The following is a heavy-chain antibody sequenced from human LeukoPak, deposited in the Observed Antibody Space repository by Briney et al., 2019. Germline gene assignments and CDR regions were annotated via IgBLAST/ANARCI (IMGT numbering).Heavy chain of an antibody. CDR3: AKDHLPGIVVADRDY. D-gene: IGHD6-19*01. V-gene: IGHV3-23*01. J-gene: IGHJ4*02. CDR2: ISGSGGTT. CDR1: GFIFSRYG. Sequence: GGSLRLSCVASGFIFSRYGMSWVRQAPGKGLEWVSAISGSGGTTYYADSVKGRFTISRDNSKNTLYLQITSLRAEDTGVYYCAKDHLPGIVVADRDYWGQGTLVTVSS.